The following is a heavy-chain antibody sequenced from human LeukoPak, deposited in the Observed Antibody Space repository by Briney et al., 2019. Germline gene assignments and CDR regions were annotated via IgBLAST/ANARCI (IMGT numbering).Heavy chain of an antibody. D-gene: IGHD6-13*01. CDR2: INPSGGST. J-gene: IGHJ6*03. CDR3: ARGRVAAAGYDDYYYYMDV. V-gene: IGHV1-8*03. Sequence: ASVKVSCKASGYTFTSYGISWVRQAPGQGLEWMGIINPSGGSTSYAQKFQGRVTITRNTSISTAYMELSSLRSEDTAVYYCARGRVAAAGYDDYYYYMDVWGKGTTVTVSS. CDR1: GYTFTSYG.